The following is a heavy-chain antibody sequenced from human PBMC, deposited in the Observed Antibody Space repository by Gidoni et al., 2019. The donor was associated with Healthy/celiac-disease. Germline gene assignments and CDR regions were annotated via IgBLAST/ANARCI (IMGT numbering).Heavy chain of an antibody. J-gene: IGHJ4*02. D-gene: IGHD6-19*01. V-gene: IGHV3-9*01. Sequence: ELQPVEPGGGLVKLGRSLRLTRAASAFPFEDYAMHWVRPAPGKGLEWVSGISWNSGSIGYADSVKGRFTISRDNAKNSLYLQMNSLRAEDTALYYCAKDMRARGYSRGWVNWGQGTLVTVSS. CDR1: AFPFEDYA. CDR3: AKDMRARGYSRGWVN. CDR2: ISWNSGSI.